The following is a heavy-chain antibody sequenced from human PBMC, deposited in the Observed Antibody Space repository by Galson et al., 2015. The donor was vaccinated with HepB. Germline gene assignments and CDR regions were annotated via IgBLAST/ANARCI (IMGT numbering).Heavy chain of an antibody. CDR1: GFTFGNYA. D-gene: IGHD6-6*01. CDR3: TRAPYSSSSAFDY. J-gene: IGHJ4*02. V-gene: IGHV3-49*04. CDR2: IRSKTYGGTT. Sequence: SLRLSCAASGFTFGNYAMGWVRQAPGKGLEWVGFIRSKTYGGTTEHAASVKGRFIISRDDSKSIAYLQMNSLKTEDTAVYYCTRAPYSSSSAFDYWGQGTLVTVSS.